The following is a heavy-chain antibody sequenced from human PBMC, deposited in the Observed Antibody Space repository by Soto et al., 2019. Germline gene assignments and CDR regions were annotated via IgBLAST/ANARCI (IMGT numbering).Heavy chain of an antibody. CDR2: SSGSGSST. Sequence: GGSLRLSCAASGFTFSSYAMSWVRQAPGKGLEWVSGSSGSGSSTYYADSVKGRFTISRDNSDNTLFLQMNSLRAEDTAIYFCAKDHYSGSGSYYDAWGQGTLVTVSS. J-gene: IGHJ5*02. V-gene: IGHV3-23*01. CDR3: AKDHYSGSGSYYDA. CDR1: GFTFSSYA. D-gene: IGHD3-10*01.